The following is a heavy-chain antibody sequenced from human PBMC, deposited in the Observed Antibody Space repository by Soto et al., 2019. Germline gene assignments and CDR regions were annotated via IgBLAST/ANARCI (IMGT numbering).Heavy chain of an antibody. CDR3: ARGVVVVAATLYYYYGMDV. CDR1: GGSFSGYY. V-gene: IGHV4-34*01. D-gene: IGHD2-15*01. CDR2: INHSGST. Sequence: PWETLFLTCAAYGGSFSGYYWSWIRQPPGKGLEWIGEINHSGSTNYNPSLKSRVTISVDTSKNQFSLKLSSVTAADTAVYYCARGVVVVAATLYYYYGMDVWGQGTTVTVSS. J-gene: IGHJ6*02.